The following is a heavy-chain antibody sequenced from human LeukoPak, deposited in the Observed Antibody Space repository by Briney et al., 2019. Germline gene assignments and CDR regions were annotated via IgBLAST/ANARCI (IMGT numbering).Heavy chain of an antibody. V-gene: IGHV4-39*07. D-gene: IGHD3-3*01. J-gene: IGHJ4*02. Sequence: SETLSLTCTVSGGSISSSNYYWGWIRQPPGKGLEWIGEINHSGSTNYNPSLKSRVTISVDTSKNQFSLKLSSVTAADTAVYYCARGTKYYDFWSGYPSYYFDYWGQGTLVTVSS. CDR3: ARGTKYYDFWSGYPSYYFDY. CDR1: GGSISSSNYY. CDR2: INHSGST.